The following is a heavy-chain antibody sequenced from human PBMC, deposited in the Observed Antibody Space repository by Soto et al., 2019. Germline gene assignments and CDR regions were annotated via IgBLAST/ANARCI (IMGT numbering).Heavy chain of an antibody. CDR1: GFTFSSYG. Sequence: GALRLSCAASGFTFSSYGMHWVRQAPGKGLEWVAVISYDGSNKYYADSVKGRSTISRDNSKNTLYLQMNSLRAEDTAVYYCAKGGSSWYYYGMDVWGQGTTVTVSS. V-gene: IGHV3-30*18. J-gene: IGHJ6*02. CDR3: AKGGSSWYYYGMDV. D-gene: IGHD6-13*01. CDR2: ISYDGSNK.